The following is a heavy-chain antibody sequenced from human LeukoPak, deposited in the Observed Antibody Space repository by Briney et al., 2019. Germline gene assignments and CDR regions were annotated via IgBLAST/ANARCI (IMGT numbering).Heavy chain of an antibody. CDR2: LNREGSST. J-gene: IGHJ4*02. CDR1: GLTFSSYW. V-gene: IGHV3-74*01. D-gene: IGHD2-15*01. Sequence: GGSLRLSCAVSGLTFSSYWMHWVRQAPGKGLVWVSRLNREGSSTSYADSVKGRFTISRDNAKNTLYLQMNSLRAEDTAVYYCASRDQSCSGDTCYPIDYWGQGTLVTVSS. CDR3: ASRDQSCSGDTCYPIDY.